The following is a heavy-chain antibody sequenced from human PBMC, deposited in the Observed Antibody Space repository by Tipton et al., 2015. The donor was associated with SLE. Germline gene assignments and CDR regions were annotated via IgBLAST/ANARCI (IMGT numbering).Heavy chain of an antibody. CDR2: IYTSGST. V-gene: IGHV4-61*09. Sequence: TLSLTCTVSGCSISSISYYWSWIRQPAGEGLEWIGHIYTSGSTNYNPSLKSRVTISVDTSKNQFSLKLSSVTAADTAVYYGASAAWDDDSSGSGAVDIWGQGTMVTVSS. D-gene: IGHD3-22*01. CDR1: GCSISSISYY. CDR3: ASAAWDDDSSGSGAVDI. J-gene: IGHJ3*02.